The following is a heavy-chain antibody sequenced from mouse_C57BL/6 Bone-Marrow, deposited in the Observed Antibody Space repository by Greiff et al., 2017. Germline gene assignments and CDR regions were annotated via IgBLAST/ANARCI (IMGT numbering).Heavy chain of an antibody. CDR1: ASTFTSFV. CDR3: ARGTVAFDN. CDR2: VYPRCGNP. V-gene: IGHV1-81*01. D-gene: IGHD1-1*01. J-gene: IGHJ2*01. Sequence: QVQLQLSGAELARPGASVKLSCKAFASTFTSFVISSVKPRTVQGFEWIGEVYPRCGNPYFNEKFKGNATLTADKSSSTAYMELRSLTSEDSAVYFGARGTVAFDNWCQGTALKV.